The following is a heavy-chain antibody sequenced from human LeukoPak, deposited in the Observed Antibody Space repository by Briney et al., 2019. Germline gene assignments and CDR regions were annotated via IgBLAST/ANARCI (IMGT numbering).Heavy chain of an antibody. V-gene: IGHV1-58*01. CDR1: EFIFSSSA. CDR2: IVVGSGNT. J-gene: IGHJ4*02. D-gene: IGHD4-17*01. Sequence: SVKVSCKASEFIFSSSAVQWVRQARGQRLEWIGWIVVGSGNTNYAQNFQERVTITRDMSTSTAYMELSSLRSEDTAVYYCVADCYGDCIDWGQGTLVTVSS. CDR3: VADCYGDCID.